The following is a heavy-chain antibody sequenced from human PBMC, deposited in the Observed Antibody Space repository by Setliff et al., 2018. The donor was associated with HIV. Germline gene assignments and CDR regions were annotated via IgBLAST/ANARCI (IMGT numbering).Heavy chain of an antibody. CDR2: IYHAGNT. V-gene: IGHV4-38-2*02. CDR1: GYSISSGYY. Sequence: PSETLSLTCTVTGYSISSGYYWAWIRQPPGKGLEWIGYIYHAGNTYYNPSLKSRVTISVDTSKNQFSLELTSVTATDTAVYYCARPLTTSYYFWGEAFAIWGQGTMVTVSS. CDR3: ARPLTTSYYFWGEAFAI. J-gene: IGHJ3*02. D-gene: IGHD3-10*02.